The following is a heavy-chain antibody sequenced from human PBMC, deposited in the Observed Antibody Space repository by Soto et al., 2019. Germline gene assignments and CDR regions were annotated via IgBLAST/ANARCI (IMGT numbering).Heavy chain of an antibody. CDR2: IIPIFGTA. J-gene: IGHJ5*02. CDR3: ARSDYDFWSGYYSGSGSVWFDP. D-gene: IGHD3-3*01. Sequence: RASVKVSCKASGGTFSSYAISWVRQAPGQGLEWMGGIIPIFGTANYAQKFQGRVTITADESTSTAYMELSSLRSEDTAVYYCARSDYDFWSGYYSGSGSVWFDPWGQGTLVTVSS. V-gene: IGHV1-69*13. CDR1: GGTFSSYA.